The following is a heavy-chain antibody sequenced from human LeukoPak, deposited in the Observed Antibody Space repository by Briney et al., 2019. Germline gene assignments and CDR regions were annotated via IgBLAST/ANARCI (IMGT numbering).Heavy chain of an antibody. Sequence: SETLSLTCTVSGGSISSYCWNWIRQPPGKGLEWIGYICTSGSTNYNPSLMSRVTISVDTSKNQVSLKLISVTAADTAVYYCARHQHQLVTGYDYWGQGTLVTVSS. V-gene: IGHV4-4*09. CDR3: ARHQHQLVTGYDY. CDR2: ICTSGST. CDR1: GGSISSYC. D-gene: IGHD6-13*01. J-gene: IGHJ4*02.